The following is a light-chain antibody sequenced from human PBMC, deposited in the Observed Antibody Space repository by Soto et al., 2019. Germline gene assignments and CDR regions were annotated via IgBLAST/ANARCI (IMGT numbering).Light chain of an antibody. V-gene: IGKV1-5*01. Sequence: DIQMTQSPSTLSASVGDRVTITCRASQSIRRRLAWYQQKPGKAPTVLIYDASTLESGVPSRFSGDGSGTEFTLTITSLQPDDFATYYCQEYTTYSRTFGQGTKVEVK. CDR1: QSIRRR. CDR3: QEYTTYSRT. J-gene: IGKJ1*01. CDR2: DAS.